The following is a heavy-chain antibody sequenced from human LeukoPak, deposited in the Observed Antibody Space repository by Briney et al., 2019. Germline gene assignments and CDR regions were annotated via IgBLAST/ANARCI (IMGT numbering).Heavy chain of an antibody. D-gene: IGHD3-3*01. CDR3: ARDIYFWSGYK. J-gene: IGHJ4*02. V-gene: IGHV3-30-3*01. CDR2: ISYDGSNK. CDR1: GFTFSSYA. Sequence: GGSLRLSCAASGFTFSSYAMHWVRQAPGKGLEWVAVISYDGSNKYYADSVKGRFTISRDNSKNTLYLQMSSLRAEDTAVYYCARDIYFWSGYKWGQGTLVIVSS.